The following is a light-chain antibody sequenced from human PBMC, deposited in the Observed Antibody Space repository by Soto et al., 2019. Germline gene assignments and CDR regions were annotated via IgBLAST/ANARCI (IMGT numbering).Light chain of an antibody. J-gene: IGKJ4*01. Sequence: DIQKTQSPSSLSVSVGDRVTITCQASQDISNYLNWYQQKPGKAPKLLIYDASNLETGVPSRFSGSGSGTDFTFTISSLQPEDIATYYCQQYDNLPLTFGGGTKVDIK. CDR2: DAS. CDR1: QDISNY. V-gene: IGKV1-33*01. CDR3: QQYDNLPLT.